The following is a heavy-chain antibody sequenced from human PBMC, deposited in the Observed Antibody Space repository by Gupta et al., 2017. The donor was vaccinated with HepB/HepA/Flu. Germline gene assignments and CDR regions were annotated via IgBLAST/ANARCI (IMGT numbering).Heavy chain of an antibody. J-gene: IGHJ6*02. D-gene: IGHD1-26*01. CDR2: IYYSGST. CDR1: GGSISRYY. Sequence: QVQLQESGPGLVKPSETLSLTCTVSGGSISRYYWSWIRQPPGKGLEWIWYIYYSGSTNYNPSLKSRGTISVDTSKNQFSLKLSSVTAADTAVYYCARGGPLCGMGAYYYYYGMDVWGQGTTVTVSS. V-gene: IGHV4-59*01. CDR3: ARGGPLCGMGAYYYYYGMDV.